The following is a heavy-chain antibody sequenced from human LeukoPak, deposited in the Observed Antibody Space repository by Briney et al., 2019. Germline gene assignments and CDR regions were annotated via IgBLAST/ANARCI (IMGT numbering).Heavy chain of an antibody. CDR3: ARGGAVAPRWFDP. D-gene: IGHD6-19*01. CDR1: GYTFTGYY. CDR2: INPNSGGT. V-gene: IGHV1-2*02. Sequence: GASVKVSCKASGYTFTGYYMHWVRQAPGQGLEWMGWINPNSGGTNYAQKFRGRVTMTRDTSISTAYMELSRLRSDDTAVYYCARGGAVAPRWFDPWGQGTLVTVSS. J-gene: IGHJ5*02.